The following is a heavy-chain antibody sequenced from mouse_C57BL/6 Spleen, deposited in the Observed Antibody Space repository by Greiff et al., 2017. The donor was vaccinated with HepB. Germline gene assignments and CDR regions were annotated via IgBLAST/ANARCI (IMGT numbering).Heavy chain of an antibody. D-gene: IGHD1-1*01. CDR2: ISDGGSYT. CDR3: ARDTVVERAFAY. J-gene: IGHJ3*01. V-gene: IGHV5-4*01. Sequence: EVMLVESGGGLVKPGGSLKLSCAASGFTFSSYAMSWVRQTPEKRLEWVATISDGGSYTYYPDNVKGRFTISRDNAKNNLYLQMSHLKSEDTAMYYCARDTVVERAFAYWGQGTLVTVSA. CDR1: GFTFSSYA.